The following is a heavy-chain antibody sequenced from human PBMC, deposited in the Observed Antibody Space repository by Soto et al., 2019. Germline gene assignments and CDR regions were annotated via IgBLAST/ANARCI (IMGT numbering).Heavy chain of an antibody. J-gene: IGHJ6*02. CDR1: GFTFSNYA. V-gene: IGHV3-23*01. Sequence: VQLLESGGDLVQPGGSLRLYCEASGFTFSNYAMSWVRQAPGKGLEWVSVISGSGGSTNYADSAKGRFTISRDNSMDTLYLQMNSLRAEDTAVYYCARVFYYDILIGKCYNMDVWGQGTTVIVSS. D-gene: IGHD3-9*01. CDR2: ISGSGGST. CDR3: ARVFYYDILIGKCYNMDV.